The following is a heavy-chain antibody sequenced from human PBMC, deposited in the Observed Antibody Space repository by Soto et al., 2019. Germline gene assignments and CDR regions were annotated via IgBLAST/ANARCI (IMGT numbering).Heavy chain of an antibody. V-gene: IGHV1-46*03. CDR1: GYTFTSYY. J-gene: IGHJ1*01. CDR3: ARDIGCSGGSCYSSFPH. CDR2: INPSGGST. Sequence: ASVKVSCKASGYTFTSYYMHWVRQAPGQGLEWMGIINPSGGSTSYAQKFQGRVTMTRDTSTSTVYMELSSLRSEDTAVYYCARDIGCSGGSCYSSFPHWGQGTLVTVSS. D-gene: IGHD2-15*01.